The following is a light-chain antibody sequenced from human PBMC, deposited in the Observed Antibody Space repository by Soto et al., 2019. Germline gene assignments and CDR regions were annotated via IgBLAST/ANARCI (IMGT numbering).Light chain of an antibody. Sequence: AIQMTQSPSSLSASLGDRATITCRASQSIRRNLGWYQQKPGQAPNLLIYGATSLPSGVPSRFSGSGSGADFTLTISKHQAEDIATYYCLHTYRHPLTFGGGTKVEVK. CDR1: QSIRRN. CDR2: GAT. V-gene: IGKV1-6*01. CDR3: LHTYRHPLT. J-gene: IGKJ4*02.